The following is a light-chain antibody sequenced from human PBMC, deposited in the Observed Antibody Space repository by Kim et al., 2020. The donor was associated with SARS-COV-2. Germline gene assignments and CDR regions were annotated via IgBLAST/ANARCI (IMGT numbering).Light chain of an antibody. Sequence: RQRVTISCSGSSSNIGSNSVSWYQHVPGKAPKLVIYYDDLVPSGASDRFSGSKSGTSASLAITGLQSEDEADYYCAAWDDSLNALVFGGGTQLTDL. CDR3: AAWDDSLNALV. CDR2: YDD. CDR1: SSNIGSNS. J-gene: IGLJ2*01. V-gene: IGLV1-36*01.